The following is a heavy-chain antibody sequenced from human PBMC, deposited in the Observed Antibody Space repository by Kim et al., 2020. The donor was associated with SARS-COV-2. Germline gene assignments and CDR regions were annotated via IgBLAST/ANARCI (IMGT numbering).Heavy chain of an antibody. D-gene: IGHD3-10*01. CDR1: GYTFTSYG. J-gene: IGHJ5*02. Sequence: ASVKVSCKASGYTFTSYGISWVRQAPGQGLEWMGWISAYNGNTNYAQKLQGRVTMTTDTSTSTAYMELRSLRSDDTAVYYCARDTYGPPRSIGSYNWFDPWGQGTLVTVSS. V-gene: IGHV1-18*01. CDR3: ARDTYGPPRSIGSYNWFDP. CDR2: ISAYNGNT.